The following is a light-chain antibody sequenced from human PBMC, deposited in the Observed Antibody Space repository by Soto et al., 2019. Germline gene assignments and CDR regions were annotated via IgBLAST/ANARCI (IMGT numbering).Light chain of an antibody. J-gene: IGKJ4*01. CDR3: QQLNSYLFT. CDR1: QGIRSY. CDR2: GAS. Sequence: DIQLTQSPSFLSASVGDRVTITCRASQGIRSYLAWYQQKPGKAPKLLIYGASIVQSGVPSRFSGSGSGTEFTLTISSLQPEDFATYYCQQLNSYLFTFGGGTKVEIK. V-gene: IGKV1-9*01.